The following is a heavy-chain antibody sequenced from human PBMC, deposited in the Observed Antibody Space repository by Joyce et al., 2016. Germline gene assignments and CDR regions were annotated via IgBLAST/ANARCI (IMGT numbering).Heavy chain of an antibody. CDR3: AQGGAWELARYDN. V-gene: IGHV3-30*18. J-gene: IGHJ4*02. CDR1: GFTLGNYG. CDR2: ISVDGSNE. D-gene: IGHD1-1*01. Sequence: QVQLVESGGGVVQPGKSLRLSCAASGFTLGNYGMHWVRQAPGEGLEWVAAISVDGSNEYYTDSVQGRFTISRDNSKNTLYLQMNSLRPDDTAVYYCAQGGAWELARYDNWGQGGLVIVSS.